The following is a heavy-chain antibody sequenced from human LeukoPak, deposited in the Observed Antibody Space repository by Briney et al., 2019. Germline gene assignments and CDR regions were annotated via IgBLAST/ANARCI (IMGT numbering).Heavy chain of an antibody. CDR3: ARDPLIDCSGGSCYGYR. V-gene: IGHV3-72*01. J-gene: IGHJ4*02. D-gene: IGHD2-15*01. Sequence: WVGRSRNKASSYTTEYAASVEGRFTISRDVSESSLYLQMNSLRTEDTAVYYCARDPLIDCSGGSCYGYRWGQGTLVTVSS. CDR2: SRNKASSYTT.